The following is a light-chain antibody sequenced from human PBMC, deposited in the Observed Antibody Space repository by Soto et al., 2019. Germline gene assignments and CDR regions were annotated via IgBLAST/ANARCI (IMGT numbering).Light chain of an antibody. Sequence: EIVMTQSPATLSVSPGERATLSCRASQSVSSNLAWYQQKPGQAPRILIYGASTRATGIPARFSGSGSGTEFTLTISSLQSEDCAVYYCQQYNNWWTFGQGTKVEIK. V-gene: IGKV3-15*01. CDR1: QSVSSN. J-gene: IGKJ1*01. CDR2: GAS. CDR3: QQYNNWWT.